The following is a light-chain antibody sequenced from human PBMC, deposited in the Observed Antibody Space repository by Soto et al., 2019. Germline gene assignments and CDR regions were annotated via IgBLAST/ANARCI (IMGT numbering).Light chain of an antibody. CDR1: SSDVGSYNL. Sequence: QSALTQPASVSGSPGQSITISCTETSSDVGSYNLVSWYQQHPSKAPKLMIYEGSKRPSGVSNRFSGSKSGNTASLTISGLQAEDEADYYCCSYAGSSTFPYVFGTGTKLTVL. V-gene: IGLV2-23*03. J-gene: IGLJ1*01. CDR2: EGS. CDR3: CSYAGSSTFPYV.